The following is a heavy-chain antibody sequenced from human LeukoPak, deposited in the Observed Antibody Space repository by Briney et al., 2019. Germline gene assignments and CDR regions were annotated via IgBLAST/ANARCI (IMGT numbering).Heavy chain of an antibody. CDR3: ARTHYGDLPFDY. J-gene: IGHJ4*02. V-gene: IGHV4-34*01. CDR2: INHSGST. D-gene: IGHD4-17*01. Sequence: SETLSLTCAVYGGSFSGYYWSWIRQPPGKGLEWIGEINHSGSTNYNPSLKSRVTISVDTSKNQFSLKLSSVTAADTAVYYCARTHYGDLPFDYWGREPWSPSPQ. CDR1: GGSFSGYY.